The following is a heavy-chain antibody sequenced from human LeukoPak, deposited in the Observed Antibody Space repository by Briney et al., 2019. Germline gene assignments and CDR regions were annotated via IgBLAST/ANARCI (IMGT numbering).Heavy chain of an antibody. D-gene: IGHD3-22*01. CDR1: GYSISSGYY. CDR3: ARDRNYYDSSGYEGPLYYFDY. CDR2: IYHSGST. J-gene: IGHJ4*02. V-gene: IGHV4-38-2*02. Sequence: SETLSLTCTVSGYSISSGYYWGWIRQPPGKGLEWIGSIYHSGSTYYNPPLKSRVTISVDTSKNQFSLKLSSVTAADTAVYYCARDRNYYDSSGYEGPLYYFDYWGQGTLVTVSS.